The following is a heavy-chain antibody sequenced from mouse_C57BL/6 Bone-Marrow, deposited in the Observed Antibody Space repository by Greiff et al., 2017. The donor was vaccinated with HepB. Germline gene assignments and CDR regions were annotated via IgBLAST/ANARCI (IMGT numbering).Heavy chain of an antibody. V-gene: IGHV7-3*01. D-gene: IGHD2-3*01. CDR3: ARWLLLHWYFDV. J-gene: IGHJ1*03. Sequence: DVKLVESGGGLVQPGGSLSLSCAASGFTFTDYYMSWVRQPPGKALEWLGFIRNKANGYTTEYSASVKGLFTISRDNSQSILYLQMNALRAEDSATYYCARWLLLHWYFDVWGTGTTVTVSS. CDR2: IRNKANGYTT. CDR1: GFTFTDYY.